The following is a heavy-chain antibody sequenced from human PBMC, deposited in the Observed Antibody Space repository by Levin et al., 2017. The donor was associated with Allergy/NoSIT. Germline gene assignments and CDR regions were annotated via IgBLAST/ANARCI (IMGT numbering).Heavy chain of an antibody. CDR1: GFTVSSNY. J-gene: IGHJ6*03. V-gene: IGHV3-53*01. D-gene: IGHD3-9*01. Sequence: GESLKISCAASGFTVSSNYMSWVRQAPGKGLEWVSVIYSGGSTYYADSVKGRFTISRDNSKNTLYLQMNSLRAEDTAVYYCARTGYYDILTGHYYMDVWGKGTTVTVSS. CDR2: IYSGGST. CDR3: ARTGYYDILTGHYYMDV.